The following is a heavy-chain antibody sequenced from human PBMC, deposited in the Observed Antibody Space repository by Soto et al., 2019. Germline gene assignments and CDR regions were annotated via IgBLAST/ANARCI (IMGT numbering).Heavy chain of an antibody. CDR3: AKDDRQEMWGEGSNGMDV. J-gene: IGHJ6*01. D-gene: IGHD3-10*01. Sequence: QVQLVQSGPEVKKPGASVKVSCKASAYTFSSYGISWVRQAPGHGLERMGWVSGYNGQTNYAQKFRGRVTIITDTXTXTXXWEVRSLGTDDTAIYYCAKDDRQEMWGEGSNGMDVWCQGTTVTGSS. CDR2: VSGYNGQT. V-gene: IGHV1-18*04. CDR1: AYTFSSYG.